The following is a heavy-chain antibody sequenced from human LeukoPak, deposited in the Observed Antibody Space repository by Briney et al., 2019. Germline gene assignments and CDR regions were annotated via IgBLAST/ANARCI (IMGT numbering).Heavy chain of an antibody. D-gene: IGHD3-22*01. CDR3: ARDSKKYYYDSSGYWVSDAFDI. Sequence: SETLSLTCTVSGGSVTDYYWSWIRQSPGKGLEWIGYIYYTGTSYNPSLKSRVTISADTSKNQFSLKLSSVTAADTAVYYCARDSKKYYYDSSGYWVSDAFDIWGQGTMVTVSS. V-gene: IGHV4-59*02. J-gene: IGHJ3*02. CDR2: IYYTGT. CDR1: GGSVTDYY.